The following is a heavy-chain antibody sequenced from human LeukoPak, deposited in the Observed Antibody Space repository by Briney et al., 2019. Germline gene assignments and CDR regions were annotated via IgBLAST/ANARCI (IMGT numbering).Heavy chain of an antibody. Sequence: SETLSLTCIVSGGSISNYYWSWIRQPPGEGLEWIGFINYSGSTDYNPSLKSRVAISVDTSKNQFSLKLSSVTAADTAVYYCARQGNSGSRDYWGQGTLVTVSS. V-gene: IGHV4-59*01. CDR2: INYSGST. CDR3: ARQGNSGSRDY. CDR1: GGSISNYY. J-gene: IGHJ4*02. D-gene: IGHD4-23*01.